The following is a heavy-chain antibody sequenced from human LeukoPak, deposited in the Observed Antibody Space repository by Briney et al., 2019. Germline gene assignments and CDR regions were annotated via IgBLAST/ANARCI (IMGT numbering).Heavy chain of an antibody. Sequence: GGSLKLSCAASGFTFSSFEMNWVRQAPGRGLEWISHISHTGDIKYADSVKCRFTIYRDNAKNSQYLQMTSLRAEDTAVYYCARSSGSYRPFDSWGQGTLVTVSS. D-gene: IGHD3-22*01. V-gene: IGHV3-48*03. J-gene: IGHJ4*02. CDR1: GFTFSSFE. CDR2: ISHTGDI. CDR3: ARSSGSYRPFDS.